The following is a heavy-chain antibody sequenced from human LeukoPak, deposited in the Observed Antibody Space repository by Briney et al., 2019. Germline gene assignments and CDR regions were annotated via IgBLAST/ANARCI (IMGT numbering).Heavy chain of an antibody. D-gene: IGHD6-13*01. CDR1: GFTFSSYS. CDR3: AKEEGIAAAQRGEPFDY. Sequence: PGGSLRLSCAASGFTFSSYSMNWVRQAPGKGLEWVSSISSSSSYIYYADSVKGRFTISRDNSKNTLYLQMNSLRAEDTAVYYCAKEEGIAAAQRGEPFDYWGQGTLVTVSS. CDR2: ISSSSSYI. J-gene: IGHJ4*02. V-gene: IGHV3-21*04.